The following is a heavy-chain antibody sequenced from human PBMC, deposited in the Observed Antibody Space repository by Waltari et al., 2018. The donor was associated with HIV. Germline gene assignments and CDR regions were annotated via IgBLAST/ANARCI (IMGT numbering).Heavy chain of an antibody. D-gene: IGHD3-22*01. CDR2: VYPDDTT. J-gene: IGHJ5*02. Sequence: EVLLAESGGGLIQPGGSLGLSCTASNSSISAKHVTWIRHAPGGSLEWVAVVYPDDTTHYADSVSGRFTISRAKSRTKVFLLMNSLFVDDTATYFCATGVRYYGPWGQGTRVTVSS. CDR1: NSSISAKH. CDR3: ATGVRYYGP. V-gene: IGHV3-53*01.